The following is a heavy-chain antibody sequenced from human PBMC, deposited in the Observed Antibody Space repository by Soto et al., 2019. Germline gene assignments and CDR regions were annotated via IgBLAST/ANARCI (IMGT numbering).Heavy chain of an antibody. CDR2: ISAYNGNT. V-gene: IGHV1-18*01. CDR3: ARDATPAVEQWLVRAGDYYYYMDV. CDR1: GYTFTSYG. Sequence: QVQLVQSGAEVKKPGASVKVSCKASGYTFTSYGISWVRQAPGQGLEWMGWISAYNGNTNYAQKLQGRVTMTTDTSTSTAYMELRSLRSDDTAVYYCARDATPAVEQWLVRAGDYYYYMDVWGKGTTVTVSS. D-gene: IGHD6-19*01. J-gene: IGHJ6*03.